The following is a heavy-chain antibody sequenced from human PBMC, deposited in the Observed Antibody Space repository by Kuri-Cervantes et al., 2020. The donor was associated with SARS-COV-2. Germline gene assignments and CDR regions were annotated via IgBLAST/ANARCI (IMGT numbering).Heavy chain of an antibody. CDR3: AKHRWSRYFDWLREAFDI. CDR2: ISWNSGSI. V-gene: IGHV3-9*01. D-gene: IGHD3-9*01. Sequence: GGSLRLSCAASGFTFDDYAMHWVRQAPGKGLEWVSGISWNSGSIGYADSAKGRFTISRDNSKNTLYLQMNSLRAEDTAVYYCAKHRWSRYFDWLREAFDIWGQGTTVTVSS. CDR1: GFTFDDYA. J-gene: IGHJ3*02.